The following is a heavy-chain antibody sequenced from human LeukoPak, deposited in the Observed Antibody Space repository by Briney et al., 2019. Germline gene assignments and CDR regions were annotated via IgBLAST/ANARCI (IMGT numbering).Heavy chain of an antibody. J-gene: IGHJ5*02. V-gene: IGHV4-34*01. CDR3: ARDAAAGINWFDP. CDR2: INHSGST. Sequence: SETLSLTCAVYGGSFSGYYWSWIRQPPGKGLERIGEINHSGSTNYNPSLKSRVTISVDTSKNQFSLKLSSVTAADTAVYYCARDAAAGINWFDPWGQGTLVTVSS. CDR1: GGSFSGYY. D-gene: IGHD6-13*01.